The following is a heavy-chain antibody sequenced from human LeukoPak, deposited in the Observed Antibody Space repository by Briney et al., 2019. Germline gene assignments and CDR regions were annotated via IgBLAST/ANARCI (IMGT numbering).Heavy chain of an antibody. CDR3: ARAYSPPQWSPFDY. CDR1: GGSISSFY. D-gene: IGHD6-13*01. CDR2: IYYSGST. V-gene: IGHV4-59*12. J-gene: IGHJ4*02. Sequence: SETLSLTCTVSGGSISSFYWSWIRQPPGKGLEWIGSIYYSGSTYYKPSLKSRVTISLDTSKNQFSLKLSSVTAADTAVYYCARAYSPPQWSPFDYWGQGTLVTVSS.